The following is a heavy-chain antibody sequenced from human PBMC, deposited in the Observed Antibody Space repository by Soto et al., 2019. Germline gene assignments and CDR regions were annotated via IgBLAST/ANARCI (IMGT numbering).Heavy chain of an antibody. CDR1: GGSFSGYY. V-gene: IGHV4-34*01. Sequence: NLSLTCAVYGGSFSGYYWSWIRQPPGKGLEWIGEISYRGTTNYNPSLKSRVTMSVDTSKNQFSLMLNSVTAADTAVYYCARGYDVLSSWGQGTLVTVSS. CDR2: ISYRGTT. D-gene: IGHD3-9*01. J-gene: IGHJ4*02. CDR3: ARGYDVLSS.